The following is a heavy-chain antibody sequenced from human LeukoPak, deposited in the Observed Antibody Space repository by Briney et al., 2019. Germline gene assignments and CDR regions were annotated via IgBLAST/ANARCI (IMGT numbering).Heavy chain of an antibody. D-gene: IGHD3-22*01. CDR2: IIPIFGTA. CDR3: ARYYYDSSGYYYYFDY. CDR1: GGTFSSYA. J-gene: IGHJ4*02. V-gene: IGHV1-69*13. Sequence: SVKVSCKASGGTFSSYAISWVRQAPGQGLQWMGGIIPIFGTANYAQKFQGRVTITADESTSTAYMELSSLRSEDTAVYYCARYYYDSSGYYYYFDYWGQGTLVTVSS.